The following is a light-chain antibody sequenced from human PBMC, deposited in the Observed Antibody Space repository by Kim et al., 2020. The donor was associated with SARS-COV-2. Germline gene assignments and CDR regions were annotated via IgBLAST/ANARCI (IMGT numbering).Light chain of an antibody. CDR1: RSASSNY. V-gene: IGKV3-20*01. CDR3: QQYGSSLLT. Sequence: PGERATLSCRTSRSASSNYLAWYQQKPGRAPKLLIYGASTRATGIPDRFNGSGSGTDFTLTISRLEPEDFAVYFCQQYGSSLLTFGGGTKVEIK. J-gene: IGKJ4*01. CDR2: GAS.